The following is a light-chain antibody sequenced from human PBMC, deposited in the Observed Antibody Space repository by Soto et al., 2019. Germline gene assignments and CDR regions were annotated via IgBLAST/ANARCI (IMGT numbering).Light chain of an antibody. CDR1: SSDVGSYNR. CDR2: EVS. V-gene: IGLV2-18*02. Sequence: QAVLTQPPSVSGSPAQSVTISCTGTSSDVGSYNRVSWYQQPPGTAPKLMIYEVSNRPSGVPDRFSGSKSGNTASLTISGLQPEDEADYYCNSYTSSNTYVFGTGTKVTV. J-gene: IGLJ1*01. CDR3: NSYTSSNTYV.